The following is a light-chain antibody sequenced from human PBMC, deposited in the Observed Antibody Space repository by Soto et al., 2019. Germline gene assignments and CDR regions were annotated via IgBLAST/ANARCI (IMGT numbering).Light chain of an antibody. J-gene: IGLJ1*01. CDR3: SSYAVTNILV. CDR2: EVS. Sequence: QSVLTQPPSASGSPGQSVTISCTGTSSDVGGYNYVSWYQQHPGKAPKVIIYEVSKRPSGVPDRFSGSKSGSTASLTVSGLQAEDEADYYCSSYAVTNILVFGIVTKVTV. V-gene: IGLV2-8*01. CDR1: SSDVGGYNY.